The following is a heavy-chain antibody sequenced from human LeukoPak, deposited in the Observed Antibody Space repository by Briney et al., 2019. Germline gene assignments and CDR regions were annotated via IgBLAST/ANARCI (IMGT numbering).Heavy chain of an antibody. CDR3: AILGYTSSWYFDY. V-gene: IGHV3-7*01. J-gene: IGHJ4*02. Sequence: GGSLRLSCAASGFTFSTYAMHWVRQAPGKGLEWVANIKQDGNEKYYVDSVKGRFTISRDNAKNSLYLQMNSLRAEDTAVYYCAILGYTSSWYFDYWGQGTLVTVSS. CDR1: GFTFSTYA. D-gene: IGHD6-13*01. CDR2: IKQDGNEK.